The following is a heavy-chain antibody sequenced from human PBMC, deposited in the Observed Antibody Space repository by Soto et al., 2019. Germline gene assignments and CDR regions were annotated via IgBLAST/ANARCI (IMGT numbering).Heavy chain of an antibody. D-gene: IGHD3-16*01. J-gene: IGHJ1*01. Sequence: PGGSLRLSCAASGLTFSSYAMNWVRQAPGKGLEWVSAIVPSGGSTYYADSVKGRFTISRDNSKDTLYLQMNSLRADDTAVYYCAKSVSHSYVQPCGQGTVVTVCS. CDR3: AKSVSHSYVQP. CDR1: GLTFSSYA. CDR2: IVPSGGST. V-gene: IGHV3-23*01.